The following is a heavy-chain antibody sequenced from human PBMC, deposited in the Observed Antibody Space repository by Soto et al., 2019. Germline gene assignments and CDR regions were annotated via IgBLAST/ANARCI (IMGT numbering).Heavy chain of an antibody. D-gene: IGHD3-3*01. CDR3: ATRITVFGLLIPPFDP. V-gene: IGHV4-34*01. Sequence: SETLSLTCAVYGGSVNGYYWNWIRQHPGKGLEWIGEINHTGGTHYNPSLKSRVTMSVDTSKNQFSLRLSSVTAADTAIYYCATRITVFGLLIPPFDPWGQGTQVTVSS. J-gene: IGHJ5*02. CDR1: GGSVNGYY. CDR2: INHTGGT.